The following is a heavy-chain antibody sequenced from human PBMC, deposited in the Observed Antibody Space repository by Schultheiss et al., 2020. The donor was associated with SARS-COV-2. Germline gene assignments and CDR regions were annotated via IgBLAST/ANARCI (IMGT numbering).Heavy chain of an antibody. CDR1: GYTFTSYD. Sequence: ASVKVSCKASGYTFTSYDINWVRQATGQGLEWMGWMNPNSGNTGYAQKFQGRVTMTRNTSISTAYMELSSLRSEDTAVYYCARGGRATAAVKYWGQGTLVTVSS. J-gene: IGHJ4*02. D-gene: IGHD6-13*01. V-gene: IGHV1-8*01. CDR2: MNPNSGNT. CDR3: ARGGRATAAVKY.